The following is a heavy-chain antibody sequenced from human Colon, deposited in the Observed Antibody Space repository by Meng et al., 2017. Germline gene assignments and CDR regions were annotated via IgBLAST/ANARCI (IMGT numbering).Heavy chain of an antibody. J-gene: IGHJ2*01. D-gene: IGHD3-22*01. CDR3: ARDRGKTTMISGYFNL. CDR1: GFSFSDYY. V-gene: IGHV3-11*01. CDR2: MSSSDSTK. Sequence: SLKISCTASGFSFSDYYMNWIRQAPGKGLEWVSYMSSSDSTKYYADSVKGRFTISRDNARNLLYLQMNSLRAEDTAVYYCARDRGKTTMISGYFNLWGRGTLV.